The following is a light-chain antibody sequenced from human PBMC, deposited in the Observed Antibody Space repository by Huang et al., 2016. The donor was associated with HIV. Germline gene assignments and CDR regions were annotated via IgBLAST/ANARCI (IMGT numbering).Light chain of an antibody. J-gene: IGKJ1*01. CDR3: QQYNTYPWM. CDR2: DAS. CDR1: EIISTW. V-gene: IGKV1-5*01. Sequence: DIQMTQSPSTLSASVGDRVTITCRASEIISTWLAWYQQKPGKAPKLLIYDASSLESGVPSRFSGSGSGTEFTLTISSLQPDDFATYYCQQYNTYPWMFGQGTTVEIK.